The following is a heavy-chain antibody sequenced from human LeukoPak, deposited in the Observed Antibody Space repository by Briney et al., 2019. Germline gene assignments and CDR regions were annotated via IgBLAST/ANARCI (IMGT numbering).Heavy chain of an antibody. Sequence: SETLSLTCTVSGGSISSYYWSWIRQPAGKGLEWIGRIYTSGSTNYNPSLKSRVTTSVDTSKNQFSLKLSSVTAADTAVYYCARDGTVTTANPYYYYYYGMDVWGQGATVTVSS. V-gene: IGHV4-4*07. CDR1: GGSISSYY. CDR3: ARDGTVTTANPYYYYYYGMDV. D-gene: IGHD4-11*01. J-gene: IGHJ6*02. CDR2: IYTSGST.